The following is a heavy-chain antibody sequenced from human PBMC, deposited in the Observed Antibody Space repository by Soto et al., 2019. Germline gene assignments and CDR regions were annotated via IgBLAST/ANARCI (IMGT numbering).Heavy chain of an antibody. D-gene: IGHD2-2*01. J-gene: IGHJ5*02. CDR2: IYHSGST. CDR3: PRNIVVVPAAPLGWFDP. V-gene: IGHV4-30-2*01. CDR1: GGSISAGGYS. Sequence: PSETLSPTSPLSGGSISAGGYSWSSIRQPRGKGLEWIGYIYHSGSTYYNPSLKSRVTISVDRSKNQFSLKLSSVTAADTAVCYCPRNIVVVPAAPLGWFDPWGQGTLVTVSS.